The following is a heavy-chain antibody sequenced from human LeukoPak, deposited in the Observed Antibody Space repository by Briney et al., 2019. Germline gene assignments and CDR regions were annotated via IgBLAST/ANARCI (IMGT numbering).Heavy chain of an antibody. Sequence: SETLSLTCTVSGGSISSSSYYWGWIRQPPGKGLEWIGSIYYSGSTYYNPSLKSRVTISVDTSKNQFSLKLSSVTAADTAVYYCARHAVGTGFDYWGQGTLVTVSS. CDR3: ARHAVGTGFDY. CDR2: IYYSGST. V-gene: IGHV4-39*01. J-gene: IGHJ4*02. CDR1: GGSISSSSYY. D-gene: IGHD2-21*02.